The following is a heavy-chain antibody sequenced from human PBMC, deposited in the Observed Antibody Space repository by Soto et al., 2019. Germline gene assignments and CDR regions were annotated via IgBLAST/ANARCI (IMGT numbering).Heavy chain of an antibody. CDR3: ARGGRRSPAMDV. CDR2: IYYSGST. CDR1: GGSISSGGYY. J-gene: IGHJ6*02. V-gene: IGHV4-31*03. Sequence: QVQLQESGPGLVKPSQTLSLTCTVSGGSISSGGYYWSWIRQHPGKGLEWIGYIYYSGSTYYNPSLKSRVXTXVXXSKNQFSLKLTSVTAADTAVYYCARGGRRSPAMDVWGQGTTVTVSS.